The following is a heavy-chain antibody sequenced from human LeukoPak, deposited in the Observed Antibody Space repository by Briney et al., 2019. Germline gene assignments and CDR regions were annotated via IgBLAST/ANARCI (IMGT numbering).Heavy chain of an antibody. Sequence: SETLSLTCTVSGGSISSHYWSWIRQPPGKGLEWIGYIYYSGSTNYNPSLKSRVTISVDTSKNQFSLKLSSVTAADTAVYYCAREVHPGRECYYYMDVWGKGTTVTVSS. CDR1: GGSISSHY. J-gene: IGHJ6*03. CDR3: AREVHPGRECYYYMDV. D-gene: IGHD1-14*01. CDR2: IYYSGST. V-gene: IGHV4-59*11.